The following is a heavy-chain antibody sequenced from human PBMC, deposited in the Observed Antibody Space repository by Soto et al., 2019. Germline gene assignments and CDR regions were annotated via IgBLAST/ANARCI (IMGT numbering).Heavy chain of an antibody. V-gene: IGHV4-34*01. CDR3: ARSTSGYSYGSFDY. CDR2: INHSGST. J-gene: IGHJ4*02. CDR1: GGSFSGYY. D-gene: IGHD5-18*01. Sequence: TLSLTCAVYGGSFSGYYWSWIRQPPGKGLEWIGEINHSGSTNYNPSPKSRVTISVDTSKNQFSLKLSSVTAADTAVYYFARSTSGYSYGSFDYWGQGTLVTVSS.